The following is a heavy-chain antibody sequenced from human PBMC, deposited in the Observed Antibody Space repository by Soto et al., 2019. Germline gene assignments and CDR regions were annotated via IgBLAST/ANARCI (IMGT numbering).Heavy chain of an antibody. V-gene: IGHV4-39*02. Sequence: SETLSLTCTVSGGSISSSSYYWGWIRQPPGKGLEWIGEVNDSGSTKYNPSLRSRVTISADTSKNQFSLSLRSVTAADTAVYYCARVKRHDDYEEGSYSHAMDVWGQGTTVTVSS. J-gene: IGHJ6*02. D-gene: IGHD2-15*01. CDR1: GGSISSSSYY. CDR2: VNDSGST. CDR3: ARVKRHDDYEEGSYSHAMDV.